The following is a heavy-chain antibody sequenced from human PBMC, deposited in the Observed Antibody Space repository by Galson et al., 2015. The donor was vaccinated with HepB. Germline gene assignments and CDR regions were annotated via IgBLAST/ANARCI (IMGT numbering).Heavy chain of an antibody. D-gene: IGHD3-16*02. CDR2: IRSKTNNYAT. CDR3: TRHDMIKLGGVIAYDYYYGMDV. CDR1: GFTFSDSA. V-gene: IGHV3-73*01. Sequence: LRLSCSASGFTFSDSAIHWVRQASGKGLEWVGRIRSKTNNYATAYAASVKGRFTISRDDSKNTAYLQMNSLKTEDTAVYYCTRHDMIKLGGVIAYDYYYGMDVWGQGTTVTVSS. J-gene: IGHJ6*02.